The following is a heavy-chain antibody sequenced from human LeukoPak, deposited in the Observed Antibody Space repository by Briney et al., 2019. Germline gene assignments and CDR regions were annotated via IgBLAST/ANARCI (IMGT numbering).Heavy chain of an antibody. CDR2: IYASGSS. Sequence: SETLSLTCNVSGGSISSSYWSWIRQPAGKGLEWIGRIYASGSSNYNPSLKGRVTMSVDTSKNQFSLNLSSVTAADTAVYYCAREGGSSRSLENWGQGTLVTVSS. CDR1: GGSISSSY. D-gene: IGHD1-26*01. CDR3: AREGGSSRSLEN. J-gene: IGHJ4*02. V-gene: IGHV4-4*07.